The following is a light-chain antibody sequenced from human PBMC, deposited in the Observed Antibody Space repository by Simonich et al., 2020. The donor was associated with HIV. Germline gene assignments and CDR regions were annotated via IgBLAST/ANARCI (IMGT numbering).Light chain of an antibody. CDR2: DVS. V-gene: IGLV2-14*01. Sequence: QSALTQPASVSGSPGQSITISCTGTSSDVGGYNYVSWYQQHPGKAPKLMIYDVSKRPSGVSNRFSGSKSGNTASLTISGLQAEDEADYCCAAWDDSLNGPVFGGGTKLTVL. CDR3: AAWDDSLNGPV. J-gene: IGLJ2*01. CDR1: SSDVGGYNY.